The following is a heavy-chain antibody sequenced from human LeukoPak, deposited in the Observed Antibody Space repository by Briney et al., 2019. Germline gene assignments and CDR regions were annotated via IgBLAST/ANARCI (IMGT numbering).Heavy chain of an antibody. D-gene: IGHD3-10*01. J-gene: IGHJ4*02. CDR2: ISGSGDKT. Sequence: PGGSLRLSCAASGLTFSIYAMTWVRQAPGKGLEWVSEISGSGDKTYYADSVKGRFTISRDNSKNTLYLQMNSLRAEDTALYYCAKNAKSHYYGSGSSDYWGQGTLVTVSS. V-gene: IGHV3-23*01. CDR3: AKNAKSHYYGSGSSDY. CDR1: GLTFSIYA.